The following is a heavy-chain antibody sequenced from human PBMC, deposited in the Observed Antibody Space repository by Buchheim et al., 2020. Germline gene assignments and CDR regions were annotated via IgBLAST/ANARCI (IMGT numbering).Heavy chain of an antibody. V-gene: IGHV3-7*01. CDR2: IKQDGSEK. J-gene: IGHJ5*02. Sequence: EVQLVESGGGLVQPGGSLRLSCAASGFTFSSYWMSWVRQAPGKGLEWVANIKQDGSEKYYVDSVKGRFTISRDNAKNSLYLQMNSLRAEDTAVYYCARDFGGYDFWSGYENWFDPWGQGTL. CDR1: GFTFSSYW. CDR3: ARDFGGYDFWSGYENWFDP. D-gene: IGHD3-3*01.